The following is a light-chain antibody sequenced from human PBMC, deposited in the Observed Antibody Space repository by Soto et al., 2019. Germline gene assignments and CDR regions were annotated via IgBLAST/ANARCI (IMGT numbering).Light chain of an antibody. J-gene: IGKJ1*01. Sequence: EVVMTQSPATLSVSPGERATLSCRASQSVSSNLAWYQHKPGQAPRLLIYGASTRATGIPARFSGSGSGTEFTLTISSLPSEDFAVYYCQQYNNWPPWTFGKGTKVEIK. V-gene: IGKV3-15*01. CDR3: QQYNNWPPWT. CDR2: GAS. CDR1: QSVSSN.